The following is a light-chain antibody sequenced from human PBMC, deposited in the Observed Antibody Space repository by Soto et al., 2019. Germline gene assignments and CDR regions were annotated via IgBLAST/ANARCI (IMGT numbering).Light chain of an antibody. J-gene: IGLJ2*01. V-gene: IGLV2-14*03. CDR2: DVN. Sequence: QSALTQPDSVSGSPGQSITISCTGTSSDIGAYNFVSWYQQHPGKAPKLMLYDVNIRPSGVSNRFSGSKSGNTASLTISGLQAADEADYCCTSWTTSTTMIFVGGTKVTVL. CDR3: TSWTTSTTMI. CDR1: SSDIGAYNF.